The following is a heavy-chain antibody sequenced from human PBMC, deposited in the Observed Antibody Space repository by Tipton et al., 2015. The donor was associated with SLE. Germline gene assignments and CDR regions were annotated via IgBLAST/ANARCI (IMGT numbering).Heavy chain of an antibody. CDR1: GFTFSSYS. J-gene: IGHJ4*02. Sequence: SLRLSCVVSGFTFSSYSMNWVRQAPGKGLEWVSSISSSSSYIYYADSVKGRFTISRDNAKNSLYLQMNSLRAEDTAVYYCARDFDWKSAYFDYWGQGTLVTVSS. V-gene: IGHV3-21*03. D-gene: IGHD3-9*01. CDR2: ISSSSSYI. CDR3: ARDFDWKSAYFDY.